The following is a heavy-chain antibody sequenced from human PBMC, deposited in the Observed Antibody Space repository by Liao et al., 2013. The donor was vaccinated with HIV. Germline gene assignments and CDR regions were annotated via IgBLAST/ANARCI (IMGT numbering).Heavy chain of an antibody. CDR2: IYYSGST. Sequence: QVQLQESGSGLVKPSETLSLTCTVSGGSISSYYWSWIRQPPGKGLEWIGYIYYSGSTNYNPSLKSRVTISVDTSKNQFSLKLSSVTAADTAVYFCARVDYYDSGGYYYGYFDLWGRGTLVTVSS. D-gene: IGHD3-22*01. CDR3: ARVDYYDSGGYYYGYFDL. CDR1: GGSISSYY. V-gene: IGHV4-59*01. J-gene: IGHJ2*01.